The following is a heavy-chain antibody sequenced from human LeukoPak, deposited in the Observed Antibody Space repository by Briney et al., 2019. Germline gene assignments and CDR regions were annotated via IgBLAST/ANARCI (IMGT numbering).Heavy chain of an antibody. CDR1: GYTFTSYG. CDR2: ISAYNGNT. J-gene: IGHJ5*02. D-gene: IGHD1-26*01. Sequence: ASVKVSCKASGYTFTSYGISWVRQAPGQGLEWMGWISAYNGNTNYAQKLQGRVTMTRDMSTSTVYMELSSLRSEDTAVYYCARDLGRNWFDPWGQGTLVTVSS. CDR3: ARDLGRNWFDP. V-gene: IGHV1-18*01.